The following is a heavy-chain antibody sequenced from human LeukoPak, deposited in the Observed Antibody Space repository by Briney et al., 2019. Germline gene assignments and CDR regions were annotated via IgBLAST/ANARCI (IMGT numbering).Heavy chain of an antibody. D-gene: IGHD3-10*02. CDR3: AELGITMIGGV. CDR1: GFTFSSYE. J-gene: IGHJ6*04. V-gene: IGHV3-48*03. Sequence: LPGGSLRLSCAASGFTFSSYEMNWFRQAPRKGLQWVSYISSSGSTIYYADSVKGRFTISRDNAKNSLYLQMNSLRAEDTAVYYCAELGITMIGGVWGKGTTVTISS. CDR2: ISSSGSTI.